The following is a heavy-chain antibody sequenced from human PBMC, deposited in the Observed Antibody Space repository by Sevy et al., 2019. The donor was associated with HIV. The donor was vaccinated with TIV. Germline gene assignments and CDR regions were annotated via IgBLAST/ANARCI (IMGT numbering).Heavy chain of an antibody. CDR2: IYTSGSP. Sequence: SETLSLTCTVSGGSISSYCWSWIRQPAGKGLEWIGRIYTSGSPNYNPSLKSRVTMSVDTSKNQFSLKLSSVTAADTAVYYCAREHDYVWGSYRPGNWFDPWGQGTMVTVSS. D-gene: IGHD3-16*02. V-gene: IGHV4-4*07. CDR1: GGSISSYC. J-gene: IGHJ5*02. CDR3: AREHDYVWGSYRPGNWFDP.